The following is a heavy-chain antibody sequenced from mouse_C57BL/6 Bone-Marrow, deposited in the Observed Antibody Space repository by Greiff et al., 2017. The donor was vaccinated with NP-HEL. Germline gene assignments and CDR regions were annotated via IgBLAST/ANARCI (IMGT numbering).Heavy chain of an antibody. CDR2: IYPGDGDT. Sequence: VQLQQSGPELVKPGASVKISCKASGYAFSSYWMNWVKQRPGKGLEWIGRIYPGDGDTNYNGKFKGKATLTADKSSSTAYMQLSSLTSEDSAVYFCTRSCDYDGNYWGQGTTLTVSS. D-gene: IGHD2-4*01. J-gene: IGHJ2*01. V-gene: IGHV1-82*01. CDR3: TRSCDYDGNY. CDR1: GYAFSSYW.